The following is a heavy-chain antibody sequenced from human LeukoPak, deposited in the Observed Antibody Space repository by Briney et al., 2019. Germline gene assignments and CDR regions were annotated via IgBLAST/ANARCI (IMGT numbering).Heavy chain of an antibody. V-gene: IGHV4-59*08. CDR2: IYYSGST. Sequence: SETLSLTCTVSGGSISSYYWSWIRQPPGKGLEWIGYIYYSGSTNYNPSLKSRVTISVDTSKNQFSLKLSSVTAADTAVYYCAGHVAANWFDPWGQGTLVTVSS. CDR3: AGHVAANWFDP. D-gene: IGHD2-21*01. J-gene: IGHJ5*02. CDR1: GGSISSYY.